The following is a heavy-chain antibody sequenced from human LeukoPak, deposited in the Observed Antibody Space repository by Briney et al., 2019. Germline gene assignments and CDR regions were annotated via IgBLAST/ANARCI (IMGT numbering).Heavy chain of an antibody. Sequence: GASVEVSCKASGYTFSSYGFSWVRQAPGHGLEWMGWISAYNGNIKYAQKYQGRVTMTTDTSTNTAYMEVRSLRADDTAVYYCARGGGSYGDYSLWLGYWGQGTLVTVSS. V-gene: IGHV1-18*01. CDR3: ARGGGSYGDYSLWLGY. J-gene: IGHJ4*02. CDR2: ISAYNGNI. CDR1: GYTFSSYG. D-gene: IGHD4-17*01.